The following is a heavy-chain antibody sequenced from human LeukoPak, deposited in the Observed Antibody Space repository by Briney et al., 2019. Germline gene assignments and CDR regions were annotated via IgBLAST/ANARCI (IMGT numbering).Heavy chain of an antibody. J-gene: IGHJ4*02. V-gene: IGHV4-59*01. CDR1: GGSISSYY. D-gene: IGHD6-19*01. Sequence: SETLSLTCTVSGGSISSYYWSWIRQPPGKGLEWIGYIYYSGSTNYNPSLKSRVTISVDTSKNQFSLKLSSVTAADTAVYYCARGGRIAVAGTFDYWGQGTPVTVSS. CDR3: ARGGRIAVAGTFDY. CDR2: IYYSGST.